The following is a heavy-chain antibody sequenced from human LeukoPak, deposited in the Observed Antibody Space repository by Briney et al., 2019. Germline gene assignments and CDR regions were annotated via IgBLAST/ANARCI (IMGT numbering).Heavy chain of an antibody. V-gene: IGHV3-21*01. J-gene: IGHJ4*02. CDR3: AKDVRSDYFDY. Sequence: GGSLRLSCVASGFTFSTYTMNWVRQAPGKGLEWVSAISSSGRYMYYADSVKGRFTISRDNANNSLYLQMDSLRAEDTAVYYCAKDVRSDYFDYWGQGTLVTVSS. CDR2: ISSSGRYM. CDR1: GFTFSTYT.